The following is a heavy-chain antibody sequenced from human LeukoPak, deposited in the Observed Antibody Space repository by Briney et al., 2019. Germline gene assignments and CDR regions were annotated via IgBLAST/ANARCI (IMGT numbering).Heavy chain of an antibody. D-gene: IGHD3-10*01. V-gene: IGHV1-18*04. CDR3: ARVPHRYDSGTYSWLSGDYS. CDR2: ISPHNSHT. Sequence: GASVKVSCKASGHSFTASYIHWLRQAPGQGLEWMGWISPHNSHTNYAQRFQGRVTMTTDTSTTTFYMDLRSLTSDDTAIYYCARVPHRYDSGTYSWLSGDYSWGQGTLVTVSS. J-gene: IGHJ4*02. CDR1: GHSFTASY.